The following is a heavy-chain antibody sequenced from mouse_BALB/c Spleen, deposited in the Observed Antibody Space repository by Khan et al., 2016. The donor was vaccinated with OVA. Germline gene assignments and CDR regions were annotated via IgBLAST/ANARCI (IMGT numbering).Heavy chain of an antibody. CDR3: ARELDSWFPY. V-gene: IGHV1-77*01. J-gene: IGHJ3*01. Sequence: QVQLKQSGTELARPGASVKLSCKASGYIFIDYNINWVKQRPGQGLEWIGEISPGSGYTYYNEKFKGKATLTADKSSSTAYMQLSSPTSEDSAVYFGARELDSWFPYWGQGTLVTVSA. CDR1: GYIFIDYN. CDR2: ISPGSGYT.